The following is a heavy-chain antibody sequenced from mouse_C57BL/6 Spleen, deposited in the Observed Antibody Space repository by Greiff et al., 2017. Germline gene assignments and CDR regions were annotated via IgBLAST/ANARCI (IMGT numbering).Heavy chain of an antibody. D-gene: IGHD2-12*01. V-gene: IGHV1-20*01. J-gene: IGHJ2*01. CDR2: INPYNGDT. Sequence: EVQRVESGPELVKPGDSVKISCKASGYSFTGYFMNWVMQSHGKSLEWIGRINPYNGDTFYNQKFKGKATLTVDKSSSTAHMELRSLTSEDSAVYYCASPYSSGDYYFDYWGQGTTLTVSS. CDR1: GYSFTGYF. CDR3: ASPYSSGDYYFDY.